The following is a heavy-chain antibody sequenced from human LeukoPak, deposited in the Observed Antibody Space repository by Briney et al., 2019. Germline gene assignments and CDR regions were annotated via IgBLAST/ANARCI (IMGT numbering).Heavy chain of an antibody. V-gene: IGHV1-2*04. Sequence: GASVKVSCKASGYTFTGYYMHWVRQAPGQGLEWMGWINPNSGGTNYAQKFQGWVTMTRDTSISTAYMEPSRLRSDDTAVYYCARDDGRIAVAGTPDYWGQGTLVTVSS. CDR3: ARDDGRIAVAGTPDY. D-gene: IGHD6-19*01. J-gene: IGHJ4*02. CDR1: GYTFTGYY. CDR2: INPNSGGT.